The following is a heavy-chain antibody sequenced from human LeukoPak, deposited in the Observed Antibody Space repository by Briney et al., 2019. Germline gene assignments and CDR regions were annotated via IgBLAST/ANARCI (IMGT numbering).Heavy chain of an antibody. CDR1: GFSLSTSGVG. J-gene: IGHJ4*02. Sequence: SGPTLVNPTQTLTLTCTFSGFSLSTSGVGVGWIRQPPGKALEWLALIYWDDDKRYSPSLKSRLTITKDTSKNQVDLTMTNMDPVDTATYYCAHLNLDSAAAATSAFDYWGQGTLVTVSS. CDR2: IYWDDDK. CDR3: AHLNLDSAAAATSAFDY. D-gene: IGHD6-13*01. V-gene: IGHV2-5*02.